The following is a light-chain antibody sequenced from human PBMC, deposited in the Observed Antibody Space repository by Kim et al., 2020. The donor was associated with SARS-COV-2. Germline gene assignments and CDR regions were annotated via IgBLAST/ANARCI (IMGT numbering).Light chain of an antibody. CDR1: SSNIGTNT. CDR3: AAWDDSLNGRGV. CDR2: SNS. Sequence: ELTQPPSVSGTPGQRVTISCSGSSSNIGTNTVKWYQQFPGTAPKLLIYSNSERPSGVPDRFSGSKSGTSASLAISGLQSEDEAVYYCAAWDDSLNGRGVFGGGTQLTVL. V-gene: IGLV1-44*01. J-gene: IGLJ2*01.